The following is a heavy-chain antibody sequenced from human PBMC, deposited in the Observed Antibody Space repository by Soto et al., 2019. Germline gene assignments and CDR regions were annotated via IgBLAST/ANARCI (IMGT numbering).Heavy chain of an antibody. Sequence: GGSLRLSCVASGFPFSSYAMSWLRQTPGKGLEWVSGISGSGGRTYYADSVKGRFTISRDNSNNTLSLQMHILRVEDTAVYFCAKGGYYSLFDIWGQGTVVTVSS. V-gene: IGHV3-23*01. CDR2: ISGSGGRT. CDR3: AKGGYYSLFDI. J-gene: IGHJ3*02. D-gene: IGHD3-16*01. CDR1: GFPFSSYA.